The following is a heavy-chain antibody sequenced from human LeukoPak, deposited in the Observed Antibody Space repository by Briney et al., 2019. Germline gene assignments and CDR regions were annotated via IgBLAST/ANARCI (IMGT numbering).Heavy chain of an antibody. V-gene: IGHV4-4*08. CDR3: VRGYSSSSGRPDY. CDR2: IYNSGAT. J-gene: IGHJ4*02. Sequence: SETLPLTCTVSGGSISSYHWSWIRQPPGKGLEWIGYIYNSGATNYNPSLKSRVIISIDTSKKQFSLKLASVTAADTAVYYCVRGYSSSSGRPDYWGQGALVTVSS. CDR1: GGSISSYH. D-gene: IGHD6-6*01.